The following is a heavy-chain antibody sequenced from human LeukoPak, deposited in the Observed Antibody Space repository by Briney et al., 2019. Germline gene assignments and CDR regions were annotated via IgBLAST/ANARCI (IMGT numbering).Heavy chain of an antibody. Sequence: GASVKVSCKASGGTFSSYAISWVRQTPGQGLEWMGGIIPIFGTANYAQKFQGRVTITADESTSTAYMELSSLRSEDTAVYYCARGPVSSSHHNYYYYMDVWGKGTMVTVSS. CDR3: ARGPVSSSHHNYYYYMDV. CDR1: GGTFSSYA. CDR2: IIPIFGTA. D-gene: IGHD6-13*01. J-gene: IGHJ6*03. V-gene: IGHV1-69*13.